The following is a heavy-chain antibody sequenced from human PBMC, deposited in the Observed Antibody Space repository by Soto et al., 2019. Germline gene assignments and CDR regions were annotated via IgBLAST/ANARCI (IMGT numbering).Heavy chain of an antibody. CDR2: INQDGSQK. Sequence: GGTLRLSCAASGFTFSSYWMSWVRQAPGKGLEWVANINQDGSQKYYVDSVKGRFTTSRDSAKNSLYLHLNSLRAEDTAVYYCARPWNTDYTTDAFDIWGQGTLVSV. CDR1: GFTFSSYW. V-gene: IGHV3-7*01. D-gene: IGHD3-3*01. J-gene: IGHJ3*02. CDR3: ARPWNTDYTTDAFDI.